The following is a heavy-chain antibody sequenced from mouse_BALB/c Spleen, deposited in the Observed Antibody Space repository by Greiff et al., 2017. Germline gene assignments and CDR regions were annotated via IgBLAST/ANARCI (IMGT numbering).Heavy chain of an antibody. CDR3: ARSPGSYDYDEDGQFAY. J-gene: IGHJ3*01. D-gene: IGHD2-4*01. V-gene: IGHV8-12*01. CDR1: GFSLSTSGMG. Sequence: QVTLKVSGPGILQPSQTLSLTCSFSGFSLSTSGMGVSWIRQPSGKGLEWLAHIYWDDDKRYNPSLKSRLTISKDTSSNQVFLKITSVDTADTATYYCARSPGSYDYDEDGQFAYWGQGTLVTVSA. CDR2: IYWDDDK.